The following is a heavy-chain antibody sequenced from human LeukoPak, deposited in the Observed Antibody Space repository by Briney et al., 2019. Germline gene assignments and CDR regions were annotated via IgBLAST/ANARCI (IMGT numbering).Heavy chain of an antibody. CDR2: ISGSGGST. CDR1: GFTFSSYA. J-gene: IGHJ6*03. Sequence: GGSLRLSCAAFGFTFSSYAMSWVRQAPGKGLEWVSAISGSGGSTYYADSVKGRFTISRDNSKNTLYLQMNSLRAEDTAVYYCAKGSGSGYYYYYYMDVWGKGTTVTVSS. V-gene: IGHV3-23*01. CDR3: AKGSGSGYYYYYYMDV. D-gene: IGHD3-10*01.